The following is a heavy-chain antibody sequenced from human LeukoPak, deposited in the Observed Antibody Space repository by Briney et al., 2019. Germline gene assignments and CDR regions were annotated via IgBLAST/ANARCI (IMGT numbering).Heavy chain of an antibody. CDR2: ISGSGGST. Sequence: GGSLRLSCAASGFTFSSYAMSWVRQAPGRGLEWVSAISGSGGSTYYADSVKGRFTISRDNSKNTLYLQMNSLRAEDTAVYYCAQGRWGSYHLWDAFDIWGQGTMVTVSS. CDR1: GFTFSSYA. J-gene: IGHJ3*02. CDR3: AQGRWGSYHLWDAFDI. D-gene: IGHD3-16*01. V-gene: IGHV3-23*01.